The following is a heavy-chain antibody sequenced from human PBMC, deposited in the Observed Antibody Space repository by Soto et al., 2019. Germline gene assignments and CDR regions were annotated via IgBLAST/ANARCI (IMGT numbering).Heavy chain of an antibody. CDR2: VNPKSGGT. CDR3: ARGYNDILTGYYGIGY. CDR1: GYTFTDYY. V-gene: IGHV1-2*02. J-gene: IGHJ4*02. Sequence: ASVKVSCKASGYTFTDYYIHWVRQAPGQGLQWMGRVNPKSGGTTSAQKFQGRVTMTRDTSINTAYMELSSLRSDDTAIYYCARGYNDILTGYYGIGYWGRGTPVTVSS. D-gene: IGHD3-9*01.